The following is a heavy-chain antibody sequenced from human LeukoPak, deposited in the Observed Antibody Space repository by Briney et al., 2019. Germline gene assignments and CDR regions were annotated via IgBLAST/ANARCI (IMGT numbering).Heavy chain of an antibody. CDR3: ARERTSCSGWFGP. V-gene: IGHV4-34*01. D-gene: IGHD2-2*01. Sequence: SETLSLTCAVYGGSFSGYYWSWIRQPPGKGLEWIGEINHSGSTNYNPSLKSRVTISVDTSKNQFSLKLSSVTAADTAVYYCARERTSCSGWFGPWGQGTLVTVPS. J-gene: IGHJ5*02. CDR1: GGSFSGYY. CDR2: INHSGST.